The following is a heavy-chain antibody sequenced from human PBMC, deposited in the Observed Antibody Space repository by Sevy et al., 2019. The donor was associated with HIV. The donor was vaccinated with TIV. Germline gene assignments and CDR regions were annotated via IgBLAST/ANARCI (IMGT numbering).Heavy chain of an antibody. CDR1: GFTFSSYG. CDR2: IRYDGSNK. Sequence: GGSLRLSCAASGFTFSSYGMHWVRQAPGKGLEWVAFIRYDGSNKYYADSVKGRFTISRDNSKNTLYLKMNSLRAEDTAVYYCAKDFDSGYSSSWTAYNWFDPRGQGTLVTVSS. V-gene: IGHV3-30*02. D-gene: IGHD6-13*01. J-gene: IGHJ5*02. CDR3: AKDFDSGYSSSWTAYNWFDP.